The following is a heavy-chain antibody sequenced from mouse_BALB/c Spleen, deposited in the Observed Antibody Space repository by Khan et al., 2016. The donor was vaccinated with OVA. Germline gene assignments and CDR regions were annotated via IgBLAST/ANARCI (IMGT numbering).Heavy chain of an antibody. CDR1: GFTFSSYV. V-gene: IGHV5-6-5*01. CDR3: TRGTYYFGISYFDY. J-gene: IGHJ2*01. Sequence: EVELVESGGGLVKPGESLKLSCAASGFTFSSYVMSWVRQTPEKRLEWVASISSGNNTYYADSLKGRFTIPRDDARNILYLQMSSLRSEDTARDYCTRGTYYFGISYFDYWGQGTTLTVSS. D-gene: IGHD1-1*01. CDR2: ISSGNNT.